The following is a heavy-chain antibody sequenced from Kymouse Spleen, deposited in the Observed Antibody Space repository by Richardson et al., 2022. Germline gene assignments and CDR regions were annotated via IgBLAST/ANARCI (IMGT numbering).Heavy chain of an antibody. CDR3: ATYYYGSGSYNYYYYYGMDV. CDR1: GFTFSDYY. D-gene: IGHD3-10*01. Sequence: QVQLVESGGGLVKPGGSLRLSCAASGFTFSDYYMSWIRQAPGKGLEWVSYISSSGSTIYYADSVKGRFTISRDNAKNSLYLQMNSLRAEDTAVYYCATYYYGSGSYNYYYYYGMDVWGQGTTVTVSS. J-gene: IGHJ6*02. CDR2: ISSSGSTI. V-gene: IGHV3-11*01.